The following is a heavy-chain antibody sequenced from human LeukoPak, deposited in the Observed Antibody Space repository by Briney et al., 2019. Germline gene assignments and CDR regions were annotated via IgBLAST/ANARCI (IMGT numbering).Heavy chain of an antibody. CDR1: GFTFSTYN. J-gene: IGHJ4*02. CDR3: ARGSSGRWAFDY. D-gene: IGHD6-19*01. Sequence: PGGSLRLSCEASGFTFSTYNMNWVRQAPGKRLEWVSSITSTSSYVFYADSVKGRFTISRDNAKNSLYLQMNSLRAEDTAVYYCARGSSGRWAFDYWGQGTLSPSPQ. CDR2: ITSTSSYV. V-gene: IGHV3-21*01.